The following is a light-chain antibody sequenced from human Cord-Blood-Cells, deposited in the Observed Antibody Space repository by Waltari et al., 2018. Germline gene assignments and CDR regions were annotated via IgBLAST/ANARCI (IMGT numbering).Light chain of an antibody. Sequence: QSPATLSLSPGERATLSCRASQSVSSYLAWYQQKPGQAPRLLIYDASNRATGIPARFSGSGSGTDFTLTISSLEPEDFAVYYCQQRSNWLYSFGQGTKLEIK. CDR3: QQRSNWLYS. V-gene: IGKV3-11*01. CDR1: QSVSSY. CDR2: DAS. J-gene: IGKJ2*03.